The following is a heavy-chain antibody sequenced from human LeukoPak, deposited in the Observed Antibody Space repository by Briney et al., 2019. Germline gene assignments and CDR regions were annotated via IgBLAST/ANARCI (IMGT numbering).Heavy chain of an antibody. CDR1: GGSISSYY. V-gene: IGHV4-59*01. J-gene: IGHJ4*02. CDR2: IYYSGST. D-gene: IGHD6-19*01. Sequence: SETLSLTCTVSGGSISSYYWSWIRQPPGKGLEWIGYIYYSGSTNYNPSPKSRVTISVDTSKNQFSLKLSSVTAADTAVYYCARDGKQWPREYYFDYWGQGTLVTVSS. CDR3: ARDGKQWPREYYFDY.